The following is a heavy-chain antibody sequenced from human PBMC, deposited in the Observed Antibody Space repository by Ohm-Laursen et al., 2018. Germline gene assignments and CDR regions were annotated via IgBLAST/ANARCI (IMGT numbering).Heavy chain of an antibody. CDR3: ARADYYDSSDC. D-gene: IGHD3-22*01. CDR1: GYTFTGYY. Sequence: ASVKVSCKASGYTFTGYYMHWVRQAPGKGLEWMGGFDPEDGETIYAQKFQGRVTMTEDTSTDTAYMELSSLRSDDTAVYYCARADYYDSSDCWGQGTLVTVSS. J-gene: IGHJ4*02. V-gene: IGHV1-24*01. CDR2: FDPEDGET.